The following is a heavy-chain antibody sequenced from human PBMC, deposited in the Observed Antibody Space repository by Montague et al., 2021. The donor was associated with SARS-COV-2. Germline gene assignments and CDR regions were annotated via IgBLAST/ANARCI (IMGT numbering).Heavy chain of an antibody. J-gene: IGHJ4*02. CDR3: ARAPPGRRAFYYLDL. Sequence: SETLSLTCTVSGGSISSYYWSFIRQPPGKGLEWIGYLNSNGGTNYNPSLKSRVTMSVDTSKNQFSLQLHSMTAADTAVYYCARAPPGRRAFYYLDLWGQGTPVTVSS. V-gene: IGHV4-59*01. CDR2: LNSNGGT. CDR1: GGSISSYY.